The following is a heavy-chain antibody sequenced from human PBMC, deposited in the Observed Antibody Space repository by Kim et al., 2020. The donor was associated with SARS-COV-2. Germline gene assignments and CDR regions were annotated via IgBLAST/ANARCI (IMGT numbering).Heavy chain of an antibody. D-gene: IGHD1-26*01. CDR3: AKGSYGGNAASDY. V-gene: IGHV3-23*03. Sequence: YADSVKRRLNISRCNSKNTLYLQMNSLRAEDTAVYYCAKGSYGGNAASDYWGQGTLVTVSS. J-gene: IGHJ4*02.